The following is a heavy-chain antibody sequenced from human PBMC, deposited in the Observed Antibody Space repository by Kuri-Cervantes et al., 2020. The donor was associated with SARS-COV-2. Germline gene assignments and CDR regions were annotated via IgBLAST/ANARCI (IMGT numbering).Heavy chain of an antibody. CDR3: ARGTTVVKVDI. J-gene: IGHJ3*02. CDR2: MNPNSGNT. D-gene: IGHD4-23*01. V-gene: IGHV1-8*01. Sequence: ASVKVSCKDSGYTFNSYDINWVRQATGQGHEWMGWMNPNSGNTGYAQKFQGRVTMTRNTSISTAYMELSSLRSEYTAVYYCARGTTVVKVDIWGQGTMVTVSS. CDR1: GYTFNSYD.